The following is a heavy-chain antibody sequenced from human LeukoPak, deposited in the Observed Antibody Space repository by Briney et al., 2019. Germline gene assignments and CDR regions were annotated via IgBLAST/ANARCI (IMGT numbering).Heavy chain of an antibody. Sequence: GASVKVSCKASGYTFTGYYMHWVRQAPGQGLEWMGRINPNSGGTNYAQKFQGRVTMTRDTSISTAYMELSRLRSDDMAVYYCARTPIDTYSSSASPFDYWGQGTLVTVSS. CDR3: ARTPIDTYSSSASPFDY. CDR1: GYTFTGYY. J-gene: IGHJ4*02. CDR2: INPNSGGT. V-gene: IGHV1-2*06. D-gene: IGHD6-6*01.